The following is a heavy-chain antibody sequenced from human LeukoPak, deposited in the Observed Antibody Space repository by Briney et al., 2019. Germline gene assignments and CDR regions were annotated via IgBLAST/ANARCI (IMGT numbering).Heavy chain of an antibody. V-gene: IGHV3-30*04. Sequence: PGGSLRLSCAASGFTFSSYAMHWVRQAPGKGLEWVAVISYDGSNKYYADSVKGRFTISRDNSKNTLYLQMSSLRAKDTAVYYCARGGDIVVVPAGALGDYWGQGTLVTVSS. CDR1: GFTFSSYA. J-gene: IGHJ4*02. D-gene: IGHD2-2*01. CDR3: ARGGDIVVVPAGALGDY. CDR2: ISYDGSNK.